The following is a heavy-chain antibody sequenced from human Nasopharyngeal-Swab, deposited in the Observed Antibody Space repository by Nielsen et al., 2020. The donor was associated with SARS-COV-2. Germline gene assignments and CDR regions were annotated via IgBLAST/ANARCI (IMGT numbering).Heavy chain of an antibody. J-gene: IGHJ3*02. CDR3: ARALHIYYYDSSSYFGDAFDI. V-gene: IGHV3-48*01. D-gene: IGHD3-22*01. CDR2: ISSSSSTI. Sequence: VRQMPGKGLEWVSYISSSSSTIYYADSVKGRFTISRDNAKNSLYLQMNSLRAEDTAVYYCARALHIYYYDSSSYFGDAFDIWGQGTMVTVSS.